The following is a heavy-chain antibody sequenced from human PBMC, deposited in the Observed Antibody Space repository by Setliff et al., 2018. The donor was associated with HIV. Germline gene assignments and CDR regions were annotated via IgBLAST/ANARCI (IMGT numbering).Heavy chain of an antibody. D-gene: IGHD6-19*01. Sequence: SETLSLTCTVSGGSISSYYWSWIRQPPGKGLEWIGYIYTSGSVNYNSSPNSRVTISVDTSKNQFSLKVNSVTAADTAVYYCARSPRIGVAGEFEYWGQGTLVTVSS. V-gene: IGHV4-4*09. J-gene: IGHJ4*02. CDR3: ARSPRIGVAGEFEY. CDR1: GGSISSYY. CDR2: IYTSGSV.